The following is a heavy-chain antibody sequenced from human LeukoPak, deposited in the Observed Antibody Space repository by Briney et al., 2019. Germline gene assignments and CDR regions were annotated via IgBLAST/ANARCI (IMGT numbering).Heavy chain of an antibody. V-gene: IGHV3-23*01. CDR3: AKTQGFFDH. J-gene: IGHJ4*02. CDR1: GFTFSNNG. CDR2: ISDGGDTT. Sequence: GGSLRLSCAASGFTFSNNGMTWVRQAPGKGMEWATGISDGGDTTYYAGSVKGRFTVSRDNSKNILYLQMNSLRAEDTAIYYCAKTQGFFDHWGQGSLVTVSS.